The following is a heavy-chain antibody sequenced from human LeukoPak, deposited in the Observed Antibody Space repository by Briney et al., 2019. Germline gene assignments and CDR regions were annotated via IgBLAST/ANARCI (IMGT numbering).Heavy chain of an antibody. D-gene: IGHD1-26*01. CDR2: IRYDGSDK. CDR3: AKADSGTYYGLGDYFDY. V-gene: IGHV3-30*02. CDR1: GFTFSSYG. Sequence: GGPLRLSCAASGFTFSSYGMHWVRQAPGKGLVWVAFIRYDGSDKYYGDSVKGQFTISRDNSKNTLYLQMNSLRAEDTAVYYCAKADSGTYYGLGDYFDYWGQGTLVTVSS. J-gene: IGHJ4*02.